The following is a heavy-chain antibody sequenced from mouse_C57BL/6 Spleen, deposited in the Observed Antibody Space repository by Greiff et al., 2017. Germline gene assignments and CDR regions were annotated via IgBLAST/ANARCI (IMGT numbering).Heavy chain of an antibody. CDR1: GYTFTNYW. CDR3: ARSITTVVAYYFDY. CDR2: IYPGGGYT. V-gene: IGHV1-63*01. J-gene: IGHJ2*01. D-gene: IGHD1-1*01. Sequence: QVQLQQSGAELVRPGTSVKMSCKASGYTFTNYWIGWAKQRPGHGLAWIGDIYPGGGYTNYNEKFKGKATLTADKSSSTAYMQFSSLTSEDSAIYYCARSITTVVAYYFDYWGQGTTLPVSS.